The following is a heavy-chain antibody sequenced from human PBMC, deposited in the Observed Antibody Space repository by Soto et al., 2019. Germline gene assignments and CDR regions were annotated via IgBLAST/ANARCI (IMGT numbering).Heavy chain of an antibody. J-gene: IGHJ5*02. Sequence: PSETLSLTCTVSGGSISSGNYYWGWIRQPPGKGLEWIGSIYYSGSTYYNSSLKSRVTISVDTSKNQFSLKVNSVTPEDTAVYYCARDVDTPMGSLFWFDPWGQGTRVTVSS. CDR2: IYYSGST. V-gene: IGHV4-39*01. D-gene: IGHD5-18*01. CDR3: ARDVDTPMGSLFWFDP. CDR1: GGSISSGNYY.